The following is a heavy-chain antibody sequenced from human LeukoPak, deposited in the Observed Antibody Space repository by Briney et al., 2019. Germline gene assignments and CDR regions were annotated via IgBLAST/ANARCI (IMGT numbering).Heavy chain of an antibody. J-gene: IGHJ4*02. V-gene: IGHV3-30*02. Sequence: GGSLRLSCAASGFTFSSYGMHWVRQAPGKGLEWVAFIRYDGSNKYYADSVKGRFTISRDNSKNTLYLQMNSLRAEDTAVYYCSLDCSSTSCYSFDYWGQGTLVTASS. CDR1: GFTFSSYG. CDR2: IRYDGSNK. CDR3: SLDCSSTSCYSFDY. D-gene: IGHD2-2*01.